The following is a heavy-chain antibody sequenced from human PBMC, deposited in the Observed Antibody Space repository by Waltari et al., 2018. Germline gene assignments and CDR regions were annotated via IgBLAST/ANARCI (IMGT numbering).Heavy chain of an antibody. V-gene: IGHV1-69*12. CDR1: GGTFSSYA. J-gene: IGHJ6*03. D-gene: IGHD6-13*01. Sequence: QVQLVQSGAEVKKPGSSVKVSCKASGGTFSSYAISWVRQAPGQGLEWMGGIIPIFGTANYAQKFQGRVTITADESTSTAYMELSSLRSEDTAVYYCAKDKGIAAAGVYYYYMDVWGKGTTVTVSS. CDR3: AKDKGIAAAGVYYYYMDV. CDR2: IIPIFGTA.